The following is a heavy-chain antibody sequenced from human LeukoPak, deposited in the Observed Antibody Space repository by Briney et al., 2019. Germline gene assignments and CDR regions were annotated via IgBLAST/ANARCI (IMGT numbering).Heavy chain of an antibody. CDR3: AKGRSSWTYDAFDI. CDR2: IRGSEDLP. Sequence: GGSLRLSCAASGFXFSSYAMSWVRQAPGKGLEWISVIRGSEDLPYYADSVRGRFTISRDNSKNTLYLQTNSLRAEDTAVYYCAKGRSSWTYDAFDIWGKGQWSPSLQ. J-gene: IGHJ3*02. V-gene: IGHV3-23*01. D-gene: IGHD6-13*01. CDR1: GFXFSSYA.